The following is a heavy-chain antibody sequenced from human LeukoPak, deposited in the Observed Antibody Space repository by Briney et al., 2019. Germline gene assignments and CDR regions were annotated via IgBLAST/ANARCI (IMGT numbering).Heavy chain of an antibody. CDR1: GHTFTSYD. D-gene: IGHD3-22*01. V-gene: IGHV1-8*01. Sequence: ASVKVSCKASGHTFTSYDINWVRQATGQGLEWMGWMNPNSGNTGYARKFQGRVTMTRNTSISTAYMELSSLRSEDTAVYYCARAYDTSGYYLSWGQGTLVTVSS. CDR2: MNPNSGNT. J-gene: IGHJ4*02. CDR3: ARAYDTSGYYLS.